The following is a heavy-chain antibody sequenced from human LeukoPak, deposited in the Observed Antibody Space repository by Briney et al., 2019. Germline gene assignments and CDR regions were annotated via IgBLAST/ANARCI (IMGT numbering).Heavy chain of an antibody. V-gene: IGHV5-51*01. Sequence: GESLKISRKGSGYRFTSYWIGWVRQMPGKGLEWMAMIYPGDSDARYSPSFEGQVTISADKSIATAYLQWSGLKASDTAMYYCARHISDCGGDCPFDYWGQGTLVTVSS. D-gene: IGHD2-21*02. CDR1: GYRFTSYW. J-gene: IGHJ4*02. CDR2: IYPGDSDA. CDR3: ARHISDCGGDCPFDY.